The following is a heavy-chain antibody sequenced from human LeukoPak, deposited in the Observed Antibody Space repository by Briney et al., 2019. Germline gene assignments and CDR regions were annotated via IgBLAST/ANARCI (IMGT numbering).Heavy chain of an antibody. V-gene: IGHV3-33*01. CDR2: IWYDGSNK. CDR1: RFTFSGYG. D-gene: IGHD1-1*01. CDR3: VRDYNWYFDY. J-gene: IGHJ4*02. Sequence: GGSLRLSCAASRFTFSGYGIHWVRQAPGKGLEWVAVIWYDGSNKYYADSVQGRFSISRDNSRNMVYLQMNSLRVEDSAVYYCVRDYNWYFDYWGQGTLVTVSS.